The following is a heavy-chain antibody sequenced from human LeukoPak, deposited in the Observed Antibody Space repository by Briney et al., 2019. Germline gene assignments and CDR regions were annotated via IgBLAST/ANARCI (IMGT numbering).Heavy chain of an antibody. D-gene: IGHD1-14*01. CDR1: GFTFSSNY. V-gene: IGHV3-66*01. CDR3: ARRYLHGFDI. Sequence: GGSLRLSCAASGFTFSSNYMAWVRQAPGKGLEYVSVIYSGGTTYYADSVKGRFTISRDNSKNTLYLQMNSLRAEDTAVYYCARRYLHGFDIWGQGTMVTVSS. J-gene: IGHJ3*02. CDR2: IYSGGTT.